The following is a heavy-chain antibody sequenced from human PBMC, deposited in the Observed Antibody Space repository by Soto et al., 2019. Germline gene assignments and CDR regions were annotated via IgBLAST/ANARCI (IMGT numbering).Heavy chain of an antibody. CDR3: AMRSTEGAYYYMDV. CDR2: ISAFDGNT. J-gene: IGHJ6*03. V-gene: IGHV1-18*01. Sequence: ASVKVACKASGYSFTNYGVTWVRQAPGQGLEWMGWISAFDGNTPYAQNLQGSVTMTRDASTSTAYMELSSLRSEDTAVYYCAMRSTEGAYYYMDVWGKGTTVTVSS. CDR1: GYSFTNYG. D-gene: IGHD2-2*01.